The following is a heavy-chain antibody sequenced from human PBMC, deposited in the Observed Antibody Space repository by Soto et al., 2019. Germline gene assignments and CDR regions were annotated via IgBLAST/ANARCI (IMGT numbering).Heavy chain of an antibody. V-gene: IGHV3-30-3*01. CDR3: ARVPVYCSGGSCYIDY. CDR2: ISYDGSNK. J-gene: IGHJ4*02. CDR1: GFTFSSYA. Sequence: GGSLRLSCAASGFTFSSYAMHWVRQAPGKGLEWVAVISYDGSNKYYADSVKGRFTISRDNSKNTLYLQMNSLRAEDTAVYYCARVPVYCSGGSCYIDYWGQGTLVTVSS. D-gene: IGHD2-15*01.